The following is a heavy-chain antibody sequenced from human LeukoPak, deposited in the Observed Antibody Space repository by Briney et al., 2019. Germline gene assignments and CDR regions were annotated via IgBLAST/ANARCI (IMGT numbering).Heavy chain of an antibody. J-gene: IGHJ4*02. Sequence: PGGSLRLSCAASGFTFSSYGMHWVRQAPGKGLEWVAVISYDGSNKYYADSVKGRFTISRDNSKNTLYLQMNSLRAEDTAVYYCARDEVTTPRDWGQGTLVTVSS. CDR3: ARDEVTTPRD. D-gene: IGHD4-17*01. CDR2: ISYDGSNK. CDR1: GFTFSSYG. V-gene: IGHV3-30*03.